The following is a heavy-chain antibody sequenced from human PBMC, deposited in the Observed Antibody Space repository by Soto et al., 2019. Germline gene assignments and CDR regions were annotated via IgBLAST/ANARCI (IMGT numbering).Heavy chain of an antibody. D-gene: IGHD3-10*01. CDR2: INPNSGGT. CDR1: GYTFSGYY. Sequence: GASVKVSCKASGYTFSGYYMHWVRQAPGQGLEWMGWINPNSGGTNYAQKFQGWVTMTRDTSISTAYMELSRLRSDDTAVYYCARGFGEENYYGMDVWGQGTTVTVS. CDR3: ARGFGEENYYGMDV. V-gene: IGHV1-2*04. J-gene: IGHJ6*02.